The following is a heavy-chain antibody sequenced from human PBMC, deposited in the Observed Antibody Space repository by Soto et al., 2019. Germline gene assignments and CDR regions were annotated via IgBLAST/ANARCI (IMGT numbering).Heavy chain of an antibody. CDR1: GFTFSSYG. V-gene: IGHV3-30*03. CDR2: ISYDGSNK. J-gene: IGHJ4*02. Sequence: GGSLRLSCAASGFTFSSYGMHWVRQAPGKGLEWVAVISYDGSNKYYADSVKGRFTISRDNSKNTLYLQMNSLRAEDTAVYYCARHLAGNRYYWGQGTLVTVSS. D-gene: IGHD3-3*02. CDR3: ARHLAGNRYY.